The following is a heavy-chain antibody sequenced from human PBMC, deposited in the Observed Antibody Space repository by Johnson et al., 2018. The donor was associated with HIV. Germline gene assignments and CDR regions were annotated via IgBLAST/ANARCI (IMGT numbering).Heavy chain of an antibody. J-gene: IGHJ3*02. Sequence: EVQLVESGGGLVQPGRSLRLSCAASGFTFDDYAMHWVRQAPGKGLEWVSTISGSGGSTYYADSVKGRFTISSNNSKNTLYLQMNSLRADDTAVYYCAKPYYYDSSGPLDAFDIWGQGTMVTVSS. CDR1: GFTFDDYA. CDR3: AKPYYYDSSGPLDAFDI. D-gene: IGHD3-22*01. CDR2: ISGSGGST. V-gene: IGHV3-23*04.